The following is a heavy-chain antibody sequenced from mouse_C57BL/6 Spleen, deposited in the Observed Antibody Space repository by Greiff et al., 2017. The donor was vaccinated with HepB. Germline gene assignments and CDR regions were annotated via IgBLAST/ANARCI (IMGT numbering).Heavy chain of an antibody. J-gene: IGHJ1*03. V-gene: IGHV1-15*01. CDR3: TPSYYGSSYNWYFDV. Sequence: QVQLKESGAELVRPGASVTLSCEASGYTFTDYEMHWVKQTPVHGLEWIGAIDPETGGTAYNQKFKGKAILTADKSSSTAYMELRSLTSEDSAVYYCTPSYYGSSYNWYFDVWGTGTTVTVSS. D-gene: IGHD1-1*01. CDR1: GYTFTDYE. CDR2: IDPETGGT.